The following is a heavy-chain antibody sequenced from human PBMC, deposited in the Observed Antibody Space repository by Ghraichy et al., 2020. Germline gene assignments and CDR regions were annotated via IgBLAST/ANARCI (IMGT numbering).Heavy chain of an antibody. CDR3: ARSGYYRYNFDY. Sequence: SETLSLTCTVSGGSISSYYWSWIRQPPGKGLEWIGYTYYSGSTNYNPSLKSRVTISVDTSNNQFSLKLSSVTAADTAVYYCARSGYYRYNFDYWGQGTLVTVSS. J-gene: IGHJ4*02. CDR2: TYYSGST. CDR1: GGSISSYY. D-gene: IGHD3-22*01. V-gene: IGHV4-59*01.